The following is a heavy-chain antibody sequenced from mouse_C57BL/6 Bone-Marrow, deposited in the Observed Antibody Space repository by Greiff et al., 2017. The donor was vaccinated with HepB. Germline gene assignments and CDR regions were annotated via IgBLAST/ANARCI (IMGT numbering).Heavy chain of an antibody. D-gene: IGHD2-2*01. CDR1: GFTFSNYW. J-gene: IGHJ4*01. Sequence: EVQVVESGGGLVQPGGSMKLSCVASGFTFSNYWMNWVRQSPEKGLEWVAQIRLKSDNYATHYAESVKGRFTISRDDSKSSVYLQMNNLRAEDTGIYYCTGRVRDYAMDYWGQGTSVTVSS. CDR2: IRLKSDNYAT. CDR3: TGRVRDYAMDY. V-gene: IGHV6-3*01.